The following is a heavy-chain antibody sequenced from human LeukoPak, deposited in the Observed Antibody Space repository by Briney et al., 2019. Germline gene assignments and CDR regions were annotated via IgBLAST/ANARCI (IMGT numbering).Heavy chain of an antibody. CDR1: GFTFSTYE. D-gene: IGHD3-10*01. Sequence: GGSLRLSCAASGFTFSTYEMNWVRQAPGKGLEWVSYISSSGSTIYYADSVKGRFTISRDNAKNSLYLQMNSLRAEDTAVYYCARFFGTAGYFDYWGQGTLVTVSS. CDR3: ARFFGTAGYFDY. CDR2: ISSSGSTI. J-gene: IGHJ4*02. V-gene: IGHV3-48*03.